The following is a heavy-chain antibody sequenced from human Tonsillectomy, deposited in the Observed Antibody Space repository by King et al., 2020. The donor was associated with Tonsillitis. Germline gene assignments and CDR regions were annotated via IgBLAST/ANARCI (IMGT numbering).Heavy chain of an antibody. CDR3: ARDLRVAAAGTFLYYYYMDV. CDR1: GGSISSYY. V-gene: IGHV4-59*01. J-gene: IGHJ6*03. D-gene: IGHD6-13*01. CDR2: IYYSGST. Sequence: QLQESGPGLVKPSETLSLTCTVSGGSISSYYWRWIRQPPGKGLGWIGYIYYSGSTNYNPSLKGRVTISVDTSKNQFSLKRGSVTAAETAVYYCARDLRVAAAGTFLYYYYMDVWGKGTTVTVSS.